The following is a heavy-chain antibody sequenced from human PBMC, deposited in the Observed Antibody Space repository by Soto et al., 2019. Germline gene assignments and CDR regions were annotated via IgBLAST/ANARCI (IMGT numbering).Heavy chain of an antibody. D-gene: IGHD2-15*01. Sequence: GGSLRLSCAASGFTFSSYAMSWVRQAPGKGLEWVSAISGSGGSTYYADSVKGRFTISRDNSKNTLYLQMNSLRAEDTAVYYCAKSGRDLVVVAAKGFGRSNWFDPWGQGTLVTVSS. V-gene: IGHV3-23*01. CDR2: ISGSGGST. J-gene: IGHJ5*02. CDR3: AKSGRDLVVVAAKGFGRSNWFDP. CDR1: GFTFSSYA.